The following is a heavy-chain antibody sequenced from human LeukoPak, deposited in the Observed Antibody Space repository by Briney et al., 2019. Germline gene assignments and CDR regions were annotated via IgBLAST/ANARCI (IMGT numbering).Heavy chain of an antibody. V-gene: IGHV4-38-2*02. J-gene: IGHJ4*02. D-gene: IGHD5-18*01. Sequence: SETLSLTCTVSGYSISSGYYWGWIRQPPGKGLEWIGSIYYSGSTNYNPSLKSRVTISVDTSKNQFSLKLSSVTAEDTAVYYCARSSTAMVTGFDYWGQGTLVTVSS. CDR3: ARSSTAMVTGFDY. CDR1: GYSISSGYY. CDR2: IYYSGST.